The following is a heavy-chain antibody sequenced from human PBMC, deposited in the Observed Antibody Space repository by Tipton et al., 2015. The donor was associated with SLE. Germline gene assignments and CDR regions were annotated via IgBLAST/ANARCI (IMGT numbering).Heavy chain of an antibody. J-gene: IGHJ3*02. CDR3: ASTLGVGYSYGPGAFDI. CDR2: ISAYNGNT. CDR1: GYTFTSYG. V-gene: IGHV1-18*01. Sequence: QVQLVQSGAEVKKPGASVKVSCKASGYTFTSYGISWVRQAPGQGLEWMGWISAYNGNTNYAQKLQGRVTMTTDTSTSTAYMELRSLRSDDTAVYYCASTLGVGYSYGPGAFDIWGQGTMVTVSS. D-gene: IGHD5-18*01.